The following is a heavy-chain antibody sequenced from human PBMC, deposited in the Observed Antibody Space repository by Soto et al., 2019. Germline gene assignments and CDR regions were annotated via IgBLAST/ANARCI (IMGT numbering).Heavy chain of an antibody. D-gene: IGHD1-26*01. V-gene: IGHV1-69*01. CDR3: ARDGGRHSGGIDY. Sequence: QVQLVQSGAEVKKPGSSVKVSCKASGGTFSSSSINWVRQAPGQGLEWMGEIIPIFGTANYAQKFQGRVMITADESTSTAYMELSSLRSEDTAVYYCARDGGRHSGGIDYWGQGTLVTVSS. CDR2: IIPIFGTA. CDR1: GGTFSSSS. J-gene: IGHJ4*02.